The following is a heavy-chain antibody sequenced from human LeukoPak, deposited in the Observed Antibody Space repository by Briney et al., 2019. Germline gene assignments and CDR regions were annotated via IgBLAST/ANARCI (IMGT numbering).Heavy chain of an antibody. CDR3: AREAGLALYYYYGMDV. D-gene: IGHD3-10*01. CDR1: GFTFSSYS. J-gene: IGHJ6*02. Sequence: GGSLRLSCAASGFTFSSYSMSWVRQAPGKGLEWVSVIYSGGSTYYADSVKGRFTISRDNSKNTLYLQMNSLRAEDTAVYYCAREAGLALYYYYGMDVWGQGTTVTVSS. CDR2: IYSGGST. V-gene: IGHV3-53*01.